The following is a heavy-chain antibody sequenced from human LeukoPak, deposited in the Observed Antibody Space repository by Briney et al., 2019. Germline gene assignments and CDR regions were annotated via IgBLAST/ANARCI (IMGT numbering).Heavy chain of an antibody. CDR3: ARGTRGDILTGYSLGY. Sequence: ASVKVSCKASGYTFTSYDINWVRQATGQGLEWMGWMNPNSGNTGYAQKFQGRVTMTRNTPISIAYMEVSSLRSEDTAVYYCARGTRGDILTGYSLGYWGQGTLVTVSS. J-gene: IGHJ4*02. CDR2: MNPNSGNT. D-gene: IGHD3-9*01. V-gene: IGHV1-8*01. CDR1: GYTFTSYD.